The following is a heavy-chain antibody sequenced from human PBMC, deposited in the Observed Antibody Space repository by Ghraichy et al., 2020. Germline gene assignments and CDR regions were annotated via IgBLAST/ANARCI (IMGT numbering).Heavy chain of an antibody. V-gene: IGHV1-8*01. J-gene: IGHJ4*02. CDR3: ARDAHLAKAQFDY. CDR2: MNPNSGNT. Sequence: ASVKVSCKASGYTFTSYDINWVRQATGQGLEWMGWMNPNSGNTGYAQKFQGRVTMTRNTSISTAYMELSSLRSEDTAVYYCARDAHLAKAQFDYWGQGTLVTVSS. D-gene: IGHD5-12*01. CDR1: GYTFTSYD.